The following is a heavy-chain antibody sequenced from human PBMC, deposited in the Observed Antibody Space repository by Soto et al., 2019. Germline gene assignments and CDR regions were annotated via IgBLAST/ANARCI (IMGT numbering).Heavy chain of an antibody. D-gene: IGHD3-3*01. V-gene: IGHV1-69*01. CDR2: IIPIFGTA. J-gene: IGHJ6*02. CDR1: GGTFSSYA. CDR3: ARNRVLGWLGSYYYYYGMDV. Sequence: QVQLVQSGAEVKKPGSSVKVSCKASGGTFSSYAISWVRQAPGQGLEWMGGIIPIFGTADYAQKFQGRVTITADEATRTAYMELSSLRSEDTAVYYCARNRVLGWLGSYYYYYGMDVWGQGTTVTVSS.